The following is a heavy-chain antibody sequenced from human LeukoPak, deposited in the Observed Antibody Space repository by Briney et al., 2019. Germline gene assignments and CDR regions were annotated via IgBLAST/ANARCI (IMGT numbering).Heavy chain of an antibody. CDR2: IIPNSGGA. J-gene: IGHJ6*02. D-gene: IGHD3-10*01. CDR1: GYTFTGYY. CDR3: AKSGGLSGSGRLGMDV. V-gene: IGHV1-2*02. Sequence: ASVKVSCKASGYTFTGYYMHWVRQAPGQGLEWMGWIIPNSGGANYAQKFQGRVTMTRDTSISTAYMELSSLRSDDTAVYYCAKSGGLSGSGRLGMDVWGQGTTVTVSS.